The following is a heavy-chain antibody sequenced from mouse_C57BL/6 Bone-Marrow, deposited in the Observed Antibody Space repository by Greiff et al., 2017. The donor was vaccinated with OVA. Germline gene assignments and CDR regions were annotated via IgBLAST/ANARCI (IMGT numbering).Heavy chain of an antibody. CDR1: GYTFTSYW. Sequence: VQLQQPGAELVKPGASVKLSCKASGYTFTSYWMHWVKQRPGQGLEWIGMIHPNSGSTNYNETFKSKATLTVDKSTSTAYMQLSSLTSEDSAVYYGATVVALDYWGQGTTLTVSS. J-gene: IGHJ2*01. V-gene: IGHV1-64*01. CDR3: ATVVALDY. D-gene: IGHD1-1*01. CDR2: IHPNSGST.